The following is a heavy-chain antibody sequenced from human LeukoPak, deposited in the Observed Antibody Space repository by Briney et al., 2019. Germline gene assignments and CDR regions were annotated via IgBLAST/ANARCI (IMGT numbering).Heavy chain of an antibody. CDR3: ARKHSSSWYGYNWFDP. CDR1: GFIFSNYA. V-gene: IGHV3-30-3*01. Sequence: GGSLRLSCAASGFIFSNYATHWVRQAPGKGLEWVAVISYDGSNKYYADSVKGRFTISRDNSKNTLYLQMNSLRAEDTAVYYCARKHSSSWYGYNWFDPWGQGTLVTVSS. J-gene: IGHJ5*02. D-gene: IGHD6-13*01. CDR2: ISYDGSNK.